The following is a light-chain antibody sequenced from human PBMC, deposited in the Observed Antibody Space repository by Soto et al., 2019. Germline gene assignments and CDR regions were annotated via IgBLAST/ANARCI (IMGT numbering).Light chain of an antibody. V-gene: IGKV1-9*01. CDR2: VAA. J-gene: IGKJ4*01. CDR3: QQLNSYPLT. CDR1: QGIGSY. Sequence: DIQLTQSPSILSAAVGDRVTITCRASQGIGSYLAWYQQKAGKAPKLLIYVAATLQTGVPSRFSGSGSGTEFTLTISSLQPEDFATYYCQQLNSYPLTFGGGTKVEIK.